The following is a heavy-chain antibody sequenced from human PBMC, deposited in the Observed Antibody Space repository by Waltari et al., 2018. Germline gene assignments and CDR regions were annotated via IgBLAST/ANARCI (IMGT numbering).Heavy chain of an antibody. CDR2: INAGNGNT. CDR3: AREGQWPT. J-gene: IGHJ3*01. CDR1: GYSFTHFA. D-gene: IGHD6-19*01. Sequence: QVQLVQSGAEVKNPGASVKDSCRASGYSFTHFAMHWVRQAPGQRLEWMGWINAGNGNTKYSQKFQGRVTITSDTSASIVYMELSSLRSEDTAVYYCAREGQWPTWGQGTMVTVSS. V-gene: IGHV1-3*01.